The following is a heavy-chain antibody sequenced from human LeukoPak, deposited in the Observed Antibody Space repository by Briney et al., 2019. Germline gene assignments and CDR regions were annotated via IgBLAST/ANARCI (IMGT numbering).Heavy chain of an antibody. V-gene: IGHV1-2*02. CDR3: ARVRGEDVRHAFDI. D-gene: IGHD3-16*01. J-gene: IGHJ3*02. CDR2: INPNSGGT. Sequence: GASVKVSCKASGYTFTGYYMHWVRQAPGQGLEWMGWINPNSGGTNYAQKFQGRVTMTRDTSISTAYMELSRLRSDDTAVYYCARVRGEDVRHAFDIWGQGTMVTVSS. CDR1: GYTFTGYY.